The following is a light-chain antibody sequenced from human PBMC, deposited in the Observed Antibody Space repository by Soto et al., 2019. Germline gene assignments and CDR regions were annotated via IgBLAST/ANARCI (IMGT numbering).Light chain of an antibody. CDR1: SSDVGGYNY. J-gene: IGLJ1*01. V-gene: IGLV2-11*01. Sequence: QSVLTQPRSVSGSPGQSVTISCTGTSSDVGGYNYVSWYQQHPGKAPKLMIYDVSKRPSGVPDRFSGSKSGNTASLTISGLQAEDEADYYCCSYAGSYHYVFGTGTKVTVL. CDR3: CSYAGSYHYV. CDR2: DVS.